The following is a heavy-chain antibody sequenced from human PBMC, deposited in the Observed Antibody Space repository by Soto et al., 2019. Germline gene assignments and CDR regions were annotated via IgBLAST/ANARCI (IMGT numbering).Heavy chain of an antibody. J-gene: IGHJ3*02. CDR1: GGSFSGYY. CDR2: INHSGST. CDR3: ARSRYIWGSYLKRAFDI. Sequence: SETLSLTCAVYGGSFSGYYWSWIRQPPGKGLEWIGEINHSGSTNYNPSLKSRVTISVDTSKNQFSLKLSSVTAADTAVYYCARSRYIWGSYLKRAFDIWGQGKMVTVS. V-gene: IGHV4-34*01. D-gene: IGHD3-16*02.